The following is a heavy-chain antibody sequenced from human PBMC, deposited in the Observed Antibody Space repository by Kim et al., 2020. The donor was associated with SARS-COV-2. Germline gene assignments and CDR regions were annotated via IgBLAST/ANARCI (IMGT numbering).Heavy chain of an antibody. CDR1: GFTFDTYA. Sequence: GGSLRLSCVASGFTFDTYAMSWVRQAPGKGLDWVSVISGNGLNKFYADSVRGRLTVSRDNSKNTLHLQMNSLRDEDTALYYCAKVVVMDGYNYYYYYGMDAWGQGTAVTVSS. CDR3: AKVVVMDGYNYYYYYGMDA. CDR2: ISGNGLNK. V-gene: IGHV3-23*01. D-gene: IGHD3-22*01. J-gene: IGHJ6*02.